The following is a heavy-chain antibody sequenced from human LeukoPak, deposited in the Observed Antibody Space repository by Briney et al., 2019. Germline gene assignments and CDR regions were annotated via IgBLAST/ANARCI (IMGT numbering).Heavy chain of an antibody. Sequence: ASVKVSCKVSGYTFTDYYMHWVQQAPGKGLEWMGIVDPEDGETIYAEEFQGRVTITADTSTDTAYMELSSLRSEDTAVYYCATDHPPSDWFDPWGQGTLVTVSS. CDR3: ATDHPPSDWFDP. CDR2: VDPEDGET. J-gene: IGHJ5*02. CDR1: GYTFTDYY. V-gene: IGHV1-69-2*01.